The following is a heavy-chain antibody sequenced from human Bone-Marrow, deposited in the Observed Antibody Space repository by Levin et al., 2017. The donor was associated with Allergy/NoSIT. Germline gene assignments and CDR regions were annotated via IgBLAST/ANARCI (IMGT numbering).Heavy chain of an antibody. J-gene: IGHJ6*02. CDR3: ARPIRGDYYDSRGPPYYGMDV. CDR1: GFTFSTYS. Sequence: GESLKISCAASGFTFSTYSMNWVRQAPGKGLEWVSYISGRSSTIYYADSVKGRFTISRDNVKNSLYLQMNSLRDEDTAVYYCARPIRGDYYDSRGPPYYGMDVWGQGTTVTVSS. D-gene: IGHD3-22*01. V-gene: IGHV3-48*02. CDR2: ISGRSSTI.